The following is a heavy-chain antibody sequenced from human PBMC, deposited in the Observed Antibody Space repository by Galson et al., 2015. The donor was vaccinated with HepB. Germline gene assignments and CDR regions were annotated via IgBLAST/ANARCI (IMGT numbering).Heavy chain of an antibody. D-gene: IGHD3-9*01. J-gene: IGHJ3*02. Sequence: SLRLSCAASGFTFSSYSMNWVRQAPGKGLEWVSYISSSSSTIYYADSVKGRFTISRDNAKNSLYLQMNSLRAEDTAVYYCARPSSGYFDWFGGFDAFDIWGQGTMVTVSS. CDR3: ARPSSGYFDWFGGFDAFDI. V-gene: IGHV3-48*01. CDR1: GFTFSSYS. CDR2: ISSSSSTI.